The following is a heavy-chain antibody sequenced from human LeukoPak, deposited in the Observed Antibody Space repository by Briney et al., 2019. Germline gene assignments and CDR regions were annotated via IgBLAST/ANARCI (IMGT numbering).Heavy chain of an antibody. Sequence: ASVKVSCKASGGTFSSYATSWVRAAPGQGLGWMGGIIPIFGTANYAQKFQGTVTITADESTSTADMELSSLRSEDTAVYYCAGTSETDYFDYWGQGTLVTVSS. CDR2: IIPIFGTA. D-gene: IGHD2-21*02. V-gene: IGHV1-69*13. CDR1: GGTFSSYA. J-gene: IGHJ4*02. CDR3: AGTSETDYFDY.